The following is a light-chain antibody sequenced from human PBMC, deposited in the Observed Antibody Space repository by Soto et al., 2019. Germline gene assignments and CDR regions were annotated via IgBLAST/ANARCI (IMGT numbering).Light chain of an antibody. CDR3: QQYGNSPQT. J-gene: IGKJ1*01. CDR1: QSVSSNY. CDR2: GAS. V-gene: IGKV3-20*01. Sequence: EIVLTQSPGTLSLSPGERATLSCGGSQSVSSNYLAWYQQKPGQAPRLLIDGASSRATGIPDRFSGSGSGTDFTLTSSRLEPEDFAVYYCQQYGNSPQTFGQGTKVDI.